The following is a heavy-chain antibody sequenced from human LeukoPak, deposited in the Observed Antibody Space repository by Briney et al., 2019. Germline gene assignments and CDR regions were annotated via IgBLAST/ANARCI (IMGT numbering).Heavy chain of an antibody. Sequence: ESGPTLVKPTQTLTLTCTFSGFSPNTSEVGVAWVRQPPGKALEWLALIYWDDNKRYSPSLKSRFTITKDTSNNQVVLTMANVGPVDTATYYCARLTSSWYAYYYYMDVWGKGTTVTVS. CDR3: ARLTSSWYAYYYYMDV. CDR1: GFSPNTSEVG. CDR2: IYWDDNK. D-gene: IGHD6-13*01. V-gene: IGHV2-5*02. J-gene: IGHJ6*03.